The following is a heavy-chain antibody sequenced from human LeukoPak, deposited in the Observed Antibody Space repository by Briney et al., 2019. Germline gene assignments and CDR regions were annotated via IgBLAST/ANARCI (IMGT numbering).Heavy chain of an antibody. J-gene: IGHJ3*02. D-gene: IGHD1-26*01. CDR3: AVKWTYDGFDI. V-gene: IGHV3-74*01. CDR1: EFTFSSYT. CDR2: INSDGSTT. Sequence: GGSLRLSCAASEFTFSSYTMNWVRQAPGKGLVWVSRINSDGSTTTYADSMKGRFTISRDNAKNTLYLQMNSLRAEDTAVYYCAVKWTYDGFDIWGQGTMVTVSS.